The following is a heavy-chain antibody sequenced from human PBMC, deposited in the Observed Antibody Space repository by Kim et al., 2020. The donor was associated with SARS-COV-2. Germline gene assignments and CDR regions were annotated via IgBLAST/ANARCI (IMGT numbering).Heavy chain of an antibody. CDR3: ARGVVVVAATPGFDP. V-gene: IGHV1-2*02. CDR1: GYTFTGYY. D-gene: IGHD2-15*01. CDR2: INPNSGGT. Sequence: ASVKVSCKASGYTFTGYYMHWVRQAPGQGLEWMGWINPNSGGTNYAQKFQGRVTMTRDTSISTAYMELSRLRSDDTAVYYCARGVVVVAATPGFDPWGQGTLVTVSS. J-gene: IGHJ5*02.